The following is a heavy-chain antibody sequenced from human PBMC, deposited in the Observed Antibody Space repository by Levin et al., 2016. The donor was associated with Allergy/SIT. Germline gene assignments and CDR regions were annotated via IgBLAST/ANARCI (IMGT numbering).Heavy chain of an antibody. Sequence: ASVKVSCKASGYTFSDYGISWLRQAPGQGLEWMGWIATYTGQTNYAEKVQDRLTLTTDTSTSTVYMELRSLRSDDTAVYYCARDGDIVGATRDHWGQGTLVIVSS. D-gene: IGHD1-26*01. CDR3: ARDGDIVGATRDH. J-gene: IGHJ4*02. V-gene: IGHV1-18*01. CDR1: GYTFSDYG. CDR2: IATYTGQT.